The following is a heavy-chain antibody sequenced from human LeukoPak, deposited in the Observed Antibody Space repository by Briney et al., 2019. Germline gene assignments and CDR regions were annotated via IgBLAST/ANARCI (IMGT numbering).Heavy chain of an antibody. CDR2: IYYSGST. CDR3: ARLPIRSYYYYGMDV. Sequence: SETLSLTCTVSGGSISSYYWRWIRQPPGKGLEWIGYIYYSGSTNYNPSLKSRVTISVDTSKNQFSLKLSSVTAADTAVYYCARLPIRSYYYYGMDVWGQGTTVTVSS. V-gene: IGHV4-59*08. J-gene: IGHJ6*02. CDR1: GGSISSYY.